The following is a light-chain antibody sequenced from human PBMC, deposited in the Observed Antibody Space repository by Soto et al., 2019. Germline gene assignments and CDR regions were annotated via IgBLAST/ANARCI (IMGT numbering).Light chain of an antibody. V-gene: IGLV3-21*02. CDR2: DDS. J-gene: IGLJ2*01. Sequence: SYELTQPPSVSVAPGQTARITWGGNNIGSKSVHWYQQKPGQAPVLVVYDDSDRPSGIPERFSGSNSGNTATLTISRVEAGDEADYYCQVWDSSSDHPGGVFGGGTKLTVL. CDR1: NIGSKS. CDR3: QVWDSSSDHPGGV.